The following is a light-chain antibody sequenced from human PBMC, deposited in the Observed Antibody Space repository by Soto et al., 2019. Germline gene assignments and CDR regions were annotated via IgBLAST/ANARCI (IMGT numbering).Light chain of an antibody. CDR3: QSYDSSLSVRYV. V-gene: IGLV1-40*01. CDR2: GNS. J-gene: IGLJ1*01. Sequence: QAVVTQPPSVSGAPGQRVTISCTGSSSNIGAGYDVHWYQQLPGTAPKLLIYGNSNRPSGVPDRFSGSKSGTSASLAITGLQAEDEADYYCQSYDSSLSVRYVFGTGTKLTVL. CDR1: SSNIGAGYD.